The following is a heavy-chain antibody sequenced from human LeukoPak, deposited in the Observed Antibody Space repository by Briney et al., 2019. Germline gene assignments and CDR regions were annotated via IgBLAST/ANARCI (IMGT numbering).Heavy chain of an antibody. CDR1: GGSLTNYY. CDR2: IDYSGRA. D-gene: IGHD5-12*01. Sequence: SETLSLTCTVSGGSLTNYYWTWLRQPPGKGLEWIGYIDYSGRANYSPSLKSRVTISLDTSNNQFSLKFNSVTAADTAVYYCARALATMFFDYWGQGTLVTVST. J-gene: IGHJ4*02. CDR3: ARALATMFFDY. V-gene: IGHV4-59*01.